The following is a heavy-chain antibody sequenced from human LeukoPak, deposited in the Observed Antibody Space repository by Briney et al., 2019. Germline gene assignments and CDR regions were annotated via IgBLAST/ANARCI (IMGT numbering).Heavy chain of an antibody. CDR2: TYYRSKRNN. CDR3: AKPSNYYGSATDAFDF. V-gene: IGHV6-1*01. J-gene: IGHJ3*01. CDR1: GDSVSSNSAA. D-gene: IGHD3-10*01. Sequence: SQTLSLTSAISGDSVSSNSAAWNWIRQSPTRGLEWLGRTYYRSKRNNDYAVTVKRRITINPDTSKNHFSLKLSSLTAADTTVYYCAKPSNYYGSATDAFDFWGEGTMVTVSS.